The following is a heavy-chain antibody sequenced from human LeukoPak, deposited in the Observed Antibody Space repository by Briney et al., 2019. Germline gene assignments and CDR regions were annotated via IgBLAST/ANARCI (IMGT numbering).Heavy chain of an antibody. CDR2: IIPIFGTA. Sequence: SGKVSCKASGGTFSSYAISWVRQSPGQGLEWMGGIIPIFGTANYAQKFQGRVTITADESTSTDYMELSSLRSEDTAVYYCARTTDYGDYPFDYWGQGTLVTVSS. CDR1: GGTFSSYA. D-gene: IGHD4-17*01. CDR3: ARTTDYGDYPFDY. V-gene: IGHV1-69*01. J-gene: IGHJ4*02.